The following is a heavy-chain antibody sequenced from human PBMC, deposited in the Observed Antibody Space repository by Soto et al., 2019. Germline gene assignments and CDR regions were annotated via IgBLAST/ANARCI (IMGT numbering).Heavy chain of an antibody. CDR3: ARVLVATISGGGNWFDP. J-gene: IGHJ5*02. CDR2: ISAYNGNT. CDR1: GYTFTSSG. Sequence: GASVKVSCKASGYTFTSSGISWVRQAPGQGLEWMGWISAYNGNTNYAQKFQGRVTMTTDTSTSTAYMELRSLRSDDTAVYYCARVLVATISGGGNWFDPWGPGTLVTVSS. V-gene: IGHV1-18*01. D-gene: IGHD5-12*01.